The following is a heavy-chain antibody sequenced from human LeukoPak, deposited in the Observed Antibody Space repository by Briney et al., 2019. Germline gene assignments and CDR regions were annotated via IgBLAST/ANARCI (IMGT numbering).Heavy chain of an antibody. Sequence: PGRSLRLSCAASGFTFSSYAMNWVRQAPGKGLEWVSAISNSGGSTYYADSVKGRFTISRDNSKNTLYLQMNSLRAEDTAVYYCAQGGSYYVWDYWGQGTLVTVSS. CDR2: ISNSGGST. CDR3: AQGGSYYVWDY. D-gene: IGHD1-26*01. J-gene: IGHJ4*02. V-gene: IGHV3-23*01. CDR1: GFTFSSYA.